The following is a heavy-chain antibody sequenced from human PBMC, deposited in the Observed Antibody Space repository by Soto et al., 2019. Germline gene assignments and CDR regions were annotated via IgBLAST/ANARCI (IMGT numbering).Heavy chain of an antibody. CDR3: AKDLFSEMVTIFRPGPSDY. CDR2: ISYDGSNK. V-gene: IGHV3-30*18. Sequence: PGGSLRLSCAASGFTFSSYGMHWVRQAPGKGLEWVAVISYDGSNKYYADSVKGRFTISRDNSKNTLYLQMNSLRAEDTAVYYCAKDLFSEMVTIFRPGPSDYWGPGTLLTVSS. D-gene: IGHD3-3*01. CDR1: GFTFSSYG. J-gene: IGHJ4*02.